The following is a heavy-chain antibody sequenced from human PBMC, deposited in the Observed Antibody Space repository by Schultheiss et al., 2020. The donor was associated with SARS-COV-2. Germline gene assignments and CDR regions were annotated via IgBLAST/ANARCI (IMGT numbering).Heavy chain of an antibody. V-gene: IGHV4-34*01. CDR2: IYYSGST. CDR3: ARDSDYGNFDY. D-gene: IGHD4-17*01. CDR1: GGSFSGYY. J-gene: IGHJ4*02. Sequence: SETLSLTCAVYGGSFSGYYWSWIRQHPGKGLEWIGYIYYSGSTYYNPSLRSRVTMSLDRSKNQFSLNLSSVTAADTAVYYCARDSDYGNFDYWGQGTLVTVSS.